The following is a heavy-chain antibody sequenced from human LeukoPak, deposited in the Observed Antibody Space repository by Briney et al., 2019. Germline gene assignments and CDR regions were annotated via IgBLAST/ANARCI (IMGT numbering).Heavy chain of an antibody. D-gene: IGHD5-12*01. CDR3: ARHQRGLRDDAFDI. Sequence: SETLSLTCTVSGGSISRYCWSWIRQPAGKGLEWIGRLYSGGSTNYNPSLKSRVSVSLDRSKNQFSLRLSSVTAADTAVYYCARHQRGLRDDAFDIWGQGTMVTVSS. CDR2: LYSGGST. V-gene: IGHV4-4*07. CDR1: GGSISRYC. J-gene: IGHJ3*02.